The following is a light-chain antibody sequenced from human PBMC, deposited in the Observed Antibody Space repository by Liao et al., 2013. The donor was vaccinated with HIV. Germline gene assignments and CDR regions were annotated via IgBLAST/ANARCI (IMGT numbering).Light chain of an antibody. CDR1: NVGSKS. V-gene: IGLV3-21*04. CDR3: QVWDSSTDRGV. J-gene: IGLJ1*01. Sequence: SYVLTQPPSVSVAPGETAWITCGGNNVGSKSVQWYQQKPGQAPVLVIYYDTDRPSGIPERFSGSNSGNTATLTISRVEAGDEADYYCQVWDSSTDRGVFGTGTEVTVL. CDR2: YDT.